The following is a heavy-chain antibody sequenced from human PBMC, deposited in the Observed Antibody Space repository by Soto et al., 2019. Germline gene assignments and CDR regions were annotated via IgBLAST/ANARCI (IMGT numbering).Heavy chain of an antibody. Sequence: ASVKVSCKASGYSFTDYHIHWVRQAPGQGLEWLGRINPKSGGTSTAQKFQGWVTMTTDTSISTASMELTGLTSDDTATYYCARGDSTDCSNGVCSFFYNHDMDVWGQGTTVTVSS. CDR2: INPKSGGT. D-gene: IGHD2-8*01. J-gene: IGHJ6*02. CDR3: ARGDSTDCSNGVCSFFYNHDMDV. V-gene: IGHV1-2*04. CDR1: GYSFTDYH.